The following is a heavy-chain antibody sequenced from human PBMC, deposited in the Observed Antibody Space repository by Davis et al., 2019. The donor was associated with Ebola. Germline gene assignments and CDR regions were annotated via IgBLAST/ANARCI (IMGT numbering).Heavy chain of an antibody. CDR1: GGSFSGYY. V-gene: IGHV4-34*01. CDR2: INHSGST. J-gene: IGHJ5*02. D-gene: IGHD1-1*01. Sequence: SETLSLTCAVYGGSFSGYYWGWIRQAPGKGLEWIGEINHSGSTNYNPSLKSRVTISVDTSKNQFSLKLSSVTAADTAVYYCARGYNGWFDPWGQGTLVTVSS. CDR3: ARGYNGWFDP.